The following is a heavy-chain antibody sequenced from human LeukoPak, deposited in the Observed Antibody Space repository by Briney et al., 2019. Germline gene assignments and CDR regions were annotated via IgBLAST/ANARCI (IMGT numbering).Heavy chain of an antibody. Sequence: PSETLSHTCALSTVSGSSGNFWSWVRQPPGEGLEWIGEVHKSGRTNYNPSLKTRVTISIDASKNQLSLELTSVTAADTAVYYCARELLGAPTPGAYWGQGTRVTVSS. CDR2: VHKSGRT. D-gene: IGHD1-26*01. CDR1: TVSGSSGNF. V-gene: IGHV4-4*02. J-gene: IGHJ4*02. CDR3: ARELLGAPTPGAY.